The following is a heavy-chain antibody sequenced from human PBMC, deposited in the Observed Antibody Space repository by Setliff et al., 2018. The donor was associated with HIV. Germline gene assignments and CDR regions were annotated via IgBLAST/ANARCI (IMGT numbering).Heavy chain of an antibody. D-gene: IGHD6-13*01. CDR2: IYTSGST. V-gene: IGHV4-61*09. CDR1: GGSISSGSYY. Sequence: PSETLSLTCTVSGGSISSGSYYWSWIRQPAGKGLEWIGHIYTSGSTNYNPSLKSRVTISVDTSKNQFSLKLNSLTAADTAVYYCAGDRDTSSWSYYWGQGTLVTVSS. CDR3: AGDRDTSSWSYY. J-gene: IGHJ4*02.